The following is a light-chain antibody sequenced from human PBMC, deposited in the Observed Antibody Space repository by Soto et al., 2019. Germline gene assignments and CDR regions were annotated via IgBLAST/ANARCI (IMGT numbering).Light chain of an antibody. J-gene: IGKJ4*01. V-gene: IGKV3-15*01. CDR1: QSVSSN. CDR3: QQYNNWPPLT. Sequence: EILMTQSPATLSVSPGEGATLSCRASQSVSSNLAWYQQKPGQAPRLLIYAASTRATGIPARFRGSGSGTEFTLTITSLQSEDFAVYYCQQYNNWPPLTFGGGTKVDIK. CDR2: AAS.